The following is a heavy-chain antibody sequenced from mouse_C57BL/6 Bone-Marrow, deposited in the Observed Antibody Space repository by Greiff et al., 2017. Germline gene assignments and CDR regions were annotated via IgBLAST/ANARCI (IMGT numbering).Heavy chain of an antibody. CDR3: ARLGLYPYYDYPAWFAY. D-gene: IGHD2-4*01. V-gene: IGHV1-53*01. Sequence: QVQLQQPGTELVKPGASVKLSCKASGYTFTSYWMHWVKQRPGQGLEWIGNINPSNGGTNYNEKSKSKATLTVDKSSSTAYMQLSSLTSEDSAVYYCARLGLYPYYDYPAWFAYWGQGTLVTVSA. CDR2: INPSNGGT. CDR1: GYTFTSYW. J-gene: IGHJ3*01.